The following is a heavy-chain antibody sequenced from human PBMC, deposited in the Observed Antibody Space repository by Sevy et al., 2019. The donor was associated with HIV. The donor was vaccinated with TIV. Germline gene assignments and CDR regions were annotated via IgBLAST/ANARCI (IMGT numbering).Heavy chain of an antibody. CDR1: GFTFSSYS. V-gene: IGHV3-48*02. CDR3: AGGSLKFSSSAYDILTGEPHLRY. J-gene: IGHJ4*02. Sequence: GGSLRLSCAASGFTFSSYSMNWVRQAPGKGLEWVSYISSSSSTIYYADSVKGRFTISRDNAKNSLYLQMNSLRDEDTAAVYCAGGSLKFSSSAYDILTGEPHLRYWGQGTLVTVSS. D-gene: IGHD3-9*01. CDR2: ISSSSSTI.